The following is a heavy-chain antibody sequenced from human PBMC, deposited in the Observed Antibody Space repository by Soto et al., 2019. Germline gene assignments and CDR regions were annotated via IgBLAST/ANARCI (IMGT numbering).Heavy chain of an antibody. CDR1: GFTFSSYS. V-gene: IGHV3-9*01. Sequence: EVQLVESGGGLVKPGGSLRLSCAASGFTFSSYSMNWVRQAPGKGLEWVSGISWNSGSIGYADSVKGRFTISRDNAKNSLYLQMNSLRAEDTALYYCAKDIGAAAGTFDYWGQGTLVTVSS. CDR3: AKDIGAAAGTFDY. J-gene: IGHJ4*02. D-gene: IGHD6-13*01. CDR2: ISWNSGSI.